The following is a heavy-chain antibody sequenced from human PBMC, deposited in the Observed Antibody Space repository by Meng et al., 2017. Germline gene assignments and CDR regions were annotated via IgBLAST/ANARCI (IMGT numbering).Heavy chain of an antibody. CDR3: AKLIAPSAY. D-gene: IGHD2/OR15-2a*01. CDR1: GFTFSSYG. CDR2: IGGSGGST. Sequence: VELVESGGGWGEAGGSLRLSCAASGFTFSSYGMTWVRQAPGKGLEWVSAIGGSGGSTYYADSVKGRFTISRDNSKNTLYLQMNSLRVEDTAVYYCAKLIAPSAYWGQGTLVTVSS. V-gene: IGHV3-23*04. J-gene: IGHJ1*01.